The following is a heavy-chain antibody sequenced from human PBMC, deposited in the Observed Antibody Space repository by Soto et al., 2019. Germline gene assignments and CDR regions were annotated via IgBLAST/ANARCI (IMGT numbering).Heavy chain of an antibody. V-gene: IGHV3-30-3*01. J-gene: IGHJ4*02. CDR2: ISYDGSNK. Sequence: QVQLVESGGGVVQPGRSLRLSCAASGFTFSSYAMHWVRQAPGKGLEWVAVISYDGSNKYYADSVKGRFTISRDNSKNKLYLQMNSLTAEDTAAYYCARDPMGRYYGSGSYYFDYWGQGTLVTVSS. D-gene: IGHD3-10*01. CDR1: GFTFSSYA. CDR3: ARDPMGRYYGSGSYYFDY.